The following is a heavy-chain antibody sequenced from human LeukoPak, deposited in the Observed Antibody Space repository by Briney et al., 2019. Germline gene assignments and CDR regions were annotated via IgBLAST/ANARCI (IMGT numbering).Heavy chain of an antibody. CDR1: GFTFSSSW. Sequence: GGSLRLSCAASGFTFSSSWIHWVRQAPGKGLEWVSAISGSGGSTYYADSVKGRFTISRDNSKNTLYLQMNSLRAEDTAVYYCAKDWATYYYDSSGYYGSDYWGQGTLVTVSS. J-gene: IGHJ4*02. V-gene: IGHV3-23*01. D-gene: IGHD3-22*01. CDR3: AKDWATYYYDSSGYYGSDY. CDR2: ISGSGGST.